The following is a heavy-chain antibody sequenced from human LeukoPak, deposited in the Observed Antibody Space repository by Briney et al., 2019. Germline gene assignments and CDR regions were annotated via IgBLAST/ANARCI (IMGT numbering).Heavy chain of an antibody. J-gene: IGHJ4*02. CDR3: AIFDSSGYFRHFDY. CDR2: INPSGGST. D-gene: IGHD3-22*01. V-gene: IGHV1-46*01. Sequence: ASLKVSCKASGYTFTSYYMHWVRQAPGQGLEWMGIINPSGGSTSYAQKFQGRVTMTRDMSTSTVYMELSSLRSEDPAVYYCAIFDSSGYFRHFDYWGQGTLVTVSS. CDR1: GYTFTSYY.